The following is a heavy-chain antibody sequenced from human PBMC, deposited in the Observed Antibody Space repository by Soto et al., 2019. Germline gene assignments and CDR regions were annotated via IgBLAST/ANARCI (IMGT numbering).Heavy chain of an antibody. CDR2: ISGSGGST. CDR3: AKDLIPDYYDSSGYYGFWFDP. Sequence: GGSLRLSCAASGFTFSSYAMSWVRQAPGKGLEWVSAISGSGGSTYYADSVKGRFTISRDNSKNTLYLQMNSLRAEDTAVYYCAKDLIPDYYDSSGYYGFWFDPWGQGTRVTVSS. D-gene: IGHD3-22*01. J-gene: IGHJ5*02. CDR1: GFTFSSYA. V-gene: IGHV3-23*01.